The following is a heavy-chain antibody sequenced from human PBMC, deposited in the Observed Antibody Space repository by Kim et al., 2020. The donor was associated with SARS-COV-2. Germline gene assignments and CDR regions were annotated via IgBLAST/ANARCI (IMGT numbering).Heavy chain of an antibody. CDR2: IKGDGSVK. Sequence: GGSLRLSCAASGLTFSTYGMSWVRQAPGKGLEWVANIKGDGSVKYYVDSVRGRFTISRDNAKNSLYLQMNSLRAEDSGIYFCARDAGISTAGSDYWGQGTLVTVSS. J-gene: IGHJ4*02. V-gene: IGHV3-7*01. CDR3: ARDAGISTAGSDY. CDR1: GLTFSTYG. D-gene: IGHD6-13*01.